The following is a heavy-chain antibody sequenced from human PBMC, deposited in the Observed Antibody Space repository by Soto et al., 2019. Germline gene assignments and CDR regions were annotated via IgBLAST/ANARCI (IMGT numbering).Heavy chain of an antibody. J-gene: IGHJ3*02. D-gene: IGHD3-22*01. CDR2: ISTYNGNT. CDR1: GYTFIRYS. CDR3: ARERALYYYDSSGYHYDAFDI. Sequence: ASVKVSCKASGYTFIRYSINWVRQAPGQGLEWMGWISTYNGNTNYEQKFQGRVTMTTDTSTSTAYMELRSLRSDDTAVYYCARERALYYYDSSGYHYDAFDIWGQGTIVTVSS. V-gene: IGHV1-18*01.